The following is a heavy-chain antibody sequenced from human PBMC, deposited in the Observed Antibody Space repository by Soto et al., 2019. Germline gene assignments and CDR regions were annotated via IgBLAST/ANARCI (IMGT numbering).Heavy chain of an antibody. CDR1: GGSFSGYC. Sequence: PSETLSLTCAVYGGSFSGYCWSWIRQPPGKGLEWIGEINHSGSTNYNPSLKSRVTISVDTSKNQFSLKLSSVTAADTAVYYCASQRKRYSGYDYTLHPNWFDPWGQGTLVTVSS. D-gene: IGHD5-12*01. CDR3: ASQRKRYSGYDYTLHPNWFDP. V-gene: IGHV4-34*01. CDR2: INHSGST. J-gene: IGHJ5*02.